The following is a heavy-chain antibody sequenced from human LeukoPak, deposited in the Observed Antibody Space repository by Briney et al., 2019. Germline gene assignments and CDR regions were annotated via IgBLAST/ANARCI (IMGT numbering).Heavy chain of an antibody. J-gene: IGHJ4*02. D-gene: IGHD5-18*01. CDR1: GFTFDDYG. CDR2: INWNGGST. Sequence: GGSLRLSCAASGFTFDDYGMSWVRQAPGKRLEWVSGINWNGGSTGYADSVKGRFTISRDNAKNSLYLQMNSLRAEDTALYYCARVGGGYSYGPPDHWGQGTLVTVSS. CDR3: ARVGGGYSYGPPDH. V-gene: IGHV3-20*04.